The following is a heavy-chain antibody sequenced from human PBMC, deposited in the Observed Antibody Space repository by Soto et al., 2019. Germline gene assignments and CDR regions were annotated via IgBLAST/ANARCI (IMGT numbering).Heavy chain of an antibody. CDR2: IIPVLGTT. V-gene: IGHV1-69*01. D-gene: IGHD3-16*01. CDR3: ARGGGPYVWLIEF. CDR1: GGLFSSFA. Sequence: QEQLVQSGAEVKKPGSSVKVSCKDSGGLFSSFAISWVRQAPGHGLEWMVGIIPVLGTTNYAQKFQGRVTITADESTTTGYMELSSLTSVGRAMYYCARGGGPYVWLIEFWGQGPQATVSS. J-gene: IGHJ4*02.